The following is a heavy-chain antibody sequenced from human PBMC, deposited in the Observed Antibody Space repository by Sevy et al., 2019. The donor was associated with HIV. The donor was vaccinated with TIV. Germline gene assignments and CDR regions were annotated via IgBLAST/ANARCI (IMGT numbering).Heavy chain of an antibody. D-gene: IGHD6-13*01. V-gene: IGHV4-38-2*01. Sequence: SETLSLTCAVSGYSISSGYYWGWIRQPPGKGLEWIGSIFHSGSTYYNPSLKSRVTISVDTSKNQVSLKLSSVTAADTAVYYCARAYSSSPPASMDVWGKGTTVTVSS. CDR1: GYSISSGYY. CDR2: IFHSGST. J-gene: IGHJ6*04. CDR3: ARAYSSSPPASMDV.